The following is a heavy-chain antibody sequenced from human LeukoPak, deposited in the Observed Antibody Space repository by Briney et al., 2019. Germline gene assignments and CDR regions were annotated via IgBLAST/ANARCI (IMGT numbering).Heavy chain of an antibody. Sequence: GESLRLSCAASGFTFSSYAMHWVRQAPGKGLGYVSAISSNGGSTYYANSVKGRFTISRDNSKNTQYLQMGSLRAEDMAVYYCARDGYSYAHDAFDIWGQGTMVTVSS. D-gene: IGHD5-18*01. CDR2: ISSNGGST. V-gene: IGHV3-64*01. CDR1: GFTFSSYA. J-gene: IGHJ3*02. CDR3: ARDGYSYAHDAFDI.